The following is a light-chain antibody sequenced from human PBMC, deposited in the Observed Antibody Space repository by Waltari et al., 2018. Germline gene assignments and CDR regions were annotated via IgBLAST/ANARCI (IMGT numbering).Light chain of an antibody. CDR1: QDISNY. J-gene: IGKJ4*01. CDR3: QQYDNLPLT. CDR2: DAS. V-gene: IGKV1-33*01. Sequence: DIQMTQSPSSLSASVGDRVTITFQASQDISNYLNWYQKKPGKAPKLLIYDASNLETGVPSRFSGSGSGTDFTFTISSLQPEDIATYYCQQYDNLPLTFGGGTKVEIK.